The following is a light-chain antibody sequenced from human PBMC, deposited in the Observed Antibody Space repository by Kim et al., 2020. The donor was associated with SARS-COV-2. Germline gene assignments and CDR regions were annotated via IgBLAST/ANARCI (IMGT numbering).Light chain of an antibody. CDR3: QSYDSSNYVV. Sequence: KTVTISCTRSSGSIASNYVQWYQQRPGSAPTTVIYEDNQRPSGVPDRFSGPIDSSSNSASLTISGLKTEDEADYYCQSYDSSNYVVFGGGTQLTVL. V-gene: IGLV6-57*03. CDR1: SGSIASNY. CDR2: EDN. J-gene: IGLJ2*01.